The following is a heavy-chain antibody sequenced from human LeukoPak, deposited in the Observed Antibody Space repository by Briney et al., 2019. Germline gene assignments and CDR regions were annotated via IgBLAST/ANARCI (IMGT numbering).Heavy chain of an antibody. CDR3: AKFASRRTWIQLWSTIDY. J-gene: IGHJ4*02. V-gene: IGHV3-23*01. CDR1: GFTFSSYA. CDR2: ISGSGGST. Sequence: PGGSLRLSCAASGFTFSSYAMSWVRQAPGKGLEWVPAISGSGGSTYYADSVKGRFTISRDNSKNTLYLQMNSLRAEDTAVYYCAKFASRRTWIQLWSTIDYWGQGTLVTVSS. D-gene: IGHD5-18*01.